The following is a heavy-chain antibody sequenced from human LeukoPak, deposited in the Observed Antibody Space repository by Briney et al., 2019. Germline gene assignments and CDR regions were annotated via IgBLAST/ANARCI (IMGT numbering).Heavy chain of an antibody. Sequence: PGRSLRLSCAASGFTFSSYAMHWVRQAPGKGLEWVAVISYDGSNKYYADSVKGRFTISRDNSKNTLYLQMNNLRAEDTAVYYCARGRFVVVPAAGYYYGMDVWGQGTTVTVSS. CDR2: ISYDGSNK. CDR1: GFTFSSYA. V-gene: IGHV3-30-3*01. D-gene: IGHD2-2*01. J-gene: IGHJ6*02. CDR3: ARGRFVVVPAAGYYYGMDV.